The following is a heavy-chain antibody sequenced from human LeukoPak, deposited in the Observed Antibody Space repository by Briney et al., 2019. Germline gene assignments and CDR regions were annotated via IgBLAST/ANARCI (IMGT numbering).Heavy chain of an antibody. D-gene: IGHD3-22*01. CDR2: IYYGGST. V-gene: IGHV4-31*03. Sequence: SETLSLTCTVSGGSISSGGYYWSWIRQHPGKGLEWIGYIYYGGSTYYNPSLKSRVTISVDTSKNQFSLKLSSVTAADTAVYYCARDRYTHYDSSGYSSSHFDYWGQGTLVTVSS. J-gene: IGHJ4*02. CDR1: GGSISSGGYY. CDR3: ARDRYTHYDSSGYSSSHFDY.